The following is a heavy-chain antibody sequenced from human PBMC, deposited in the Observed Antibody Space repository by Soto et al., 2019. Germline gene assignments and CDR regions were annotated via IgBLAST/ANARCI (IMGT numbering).Heavy chain of an antibody. CDR3: ARPVLEVCGGDCSHALDI. D-gene: IGHD2-21*02. V-gene: IGHV1-69*01. J-gene: IGHJ3*02. Sequence: QVQLVQSGAEVKKPGSSVKVSCKASGGTFSSYAISWVRQAPGQGLEWMGGIIPIFGTANYAQKFQGRVMITEDESSSTAYMPLSSLRSEDTAVYYCARPVLEVCGGDCSHALDIWGQVTMVTVSA. CDR2: IIPIFGTA. CDR1: GGTFSSYA.